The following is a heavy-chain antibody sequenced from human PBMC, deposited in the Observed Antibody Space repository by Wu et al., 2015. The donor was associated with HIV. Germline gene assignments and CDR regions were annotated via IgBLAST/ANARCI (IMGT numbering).Heavy chain of an antibody. CDR2: ISTYNGNT. J-gene: IGHJ4*02. V-gene: IGHV1-18*01. CDR1: GGTFSSYA. Sequence: QVQLVQSGAEVKKPGSSVKVSCKASGGTFSSYAISWVRQAPGQGLEWMGWISTYNGNTNYAQKVQGRVTMTTDTSTRTAYMELRSLRSDDTAIFYCARGKYGGNVDYWGQGTLVTVSS. CDR3: ARGKYGGNVDY. D-gene: IGHD4-23*01.